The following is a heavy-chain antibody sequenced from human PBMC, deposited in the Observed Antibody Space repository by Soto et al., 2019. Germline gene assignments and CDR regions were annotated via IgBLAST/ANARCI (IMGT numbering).Heavy chain of an antibody. CDR1: GGPISRYY. J-gene: IGHJ4*02. D-gene: IGHD3-22*01. CDR3: ARHPIVVVITYYFDY. V-gene: IGHV4-59*08. Sequence: SDTLSLTCTVSGGPISRYYWSWIRQPPGKGLEWIGYIHYSGITTYNPSLKIRVTISIATSKNQFSLKLSSVTAADTAVYYCARHPIVVVITYYFDYWGQGTLVTVSS. CDR2: IHYSGIT.